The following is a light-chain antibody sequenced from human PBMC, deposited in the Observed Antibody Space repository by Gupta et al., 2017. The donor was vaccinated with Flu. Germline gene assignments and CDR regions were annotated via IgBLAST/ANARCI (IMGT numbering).Light chain of an antibody. Sequence: AVVTQEPSLTVSPGGTVTLTCGSSTGAVTSGHYPYWFQQKPGQAPRTLIYDTSNKHSWTPARFSGSLRGGKAALTLTGAQPEDEAEYYCLLSYSGARLYVFGTGTKVTVL. CDR3: LLSYSGARLYV. CDR2: DTS. V-gene: IGLV7-46*01. CDR1: TGAVTSGHY. J-gene: IGLJ1*01.